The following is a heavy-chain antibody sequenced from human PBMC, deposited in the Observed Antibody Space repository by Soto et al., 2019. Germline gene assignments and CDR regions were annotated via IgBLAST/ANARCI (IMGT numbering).Heavy chain of an antibody. D-gene: IGHD2-2*02. CDR1: GFTFSSYS. J-gene: IGHJ3*02. Sequence: GGSLRLSCAASGFTFSSYSMNWVRQAPGKGLEWVSSISSSSSYIYYADSVKGRFTISRDNAKNSLYLQMNSLRAEDTAVYYCARDGRLSGLPHNCSSTSCYSYAFDIWGQGTMVTVSS. CDR3: ARDGRLSGLPHNCSSTSCYSYAFDI. CDR2: ISSSSSYI. V-gene: IGHV3-21*01.